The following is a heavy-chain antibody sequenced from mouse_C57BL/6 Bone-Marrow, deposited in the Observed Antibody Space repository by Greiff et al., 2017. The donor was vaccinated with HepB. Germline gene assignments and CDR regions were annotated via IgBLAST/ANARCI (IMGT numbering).Heavy chain of an antibody. J-gene: IGHJ2*01. V-gene: IGHV3-6*01. CDR2: ISYDGSN. CDR1: GYSITSGYY. CDR3: AKGARSRDYFDY. D-gene: IGHD1-1*01. Sequence: ESGPGLVKPSQSLSLTCSVTGYSITSGYYWNWIRQFPGNKLEWMGYISYDGSNNYNPSLKNRISITRDTSKNQFFLKLNSVTTEDTATYYCAKGARSRDYFDYWGQGTTLTVSS.